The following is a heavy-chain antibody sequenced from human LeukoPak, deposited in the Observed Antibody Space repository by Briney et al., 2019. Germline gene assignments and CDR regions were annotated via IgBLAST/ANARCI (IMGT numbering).Heavy chain of an antibody. D-gene: IGHD6-13*01. CDR1: GGSISSSNW. CDR3: ARGKLSRSSSWYPWFDP. CDR2: SYHSGST. J-gene: IGHJ5*02. V-gene: IGHV4-4*02. Sequence: PSGSLSLTCAVSGGSISSSNWWSWVRQPPGKGLEWIGESYHSGSTNYNPSLKSRVTISVDKSKNQFSLKLSSVTAADTAVYYCARGKLSRSSSWYPWFDPWGQGTLVTVSS.